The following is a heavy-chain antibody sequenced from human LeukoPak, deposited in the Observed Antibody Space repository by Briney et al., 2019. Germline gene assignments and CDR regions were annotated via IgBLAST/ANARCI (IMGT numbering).Heavy chain of an antibody. CDR3: ARDWGAYCGGDCNWFDP. Sequence: PSQTLSLTCTVSGASIDSGNYYWSWIRQPAGKGLEWTGRIYTAGSTNYNPSLKSRLTISADTSKNQFSLRLNSVTAADTAVYYCARDWGAYCGGDCNWFDPWGQGTLVPVSS. CDR2: IYTAGST. D-gene: IGHD2-21*02. CDR1: GASIDSGNYY. V-gene: IGHV4-61*02. J-gene: IGHJ5*02.